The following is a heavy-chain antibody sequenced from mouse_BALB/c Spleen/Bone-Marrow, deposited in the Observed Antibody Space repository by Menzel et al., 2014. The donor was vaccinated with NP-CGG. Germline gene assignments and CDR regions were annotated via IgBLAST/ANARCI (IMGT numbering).Heavy chain of an antibody. CDR3: ARYGNYGDYFDY. D-gene: IGHD2-1*01. V-gene: IGHV1-7*01. Sequence: QVHLQQPGAELAKPGASVKMSCKASGYTFTSYWMHWVKQRPGQGLEWIGYIDPSTGYTEYNQKFKDKATLTADKSSSTAYMQLSSLTSEDSAVYYCARYGNYGDYFDYWGQGTTLTVSS. J-gene: IGHJ2*01. CDR1: GYTFTSYW. CDR2: IDPSTGYT.